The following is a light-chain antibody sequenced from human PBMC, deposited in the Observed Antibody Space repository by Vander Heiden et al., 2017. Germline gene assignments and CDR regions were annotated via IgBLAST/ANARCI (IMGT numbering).Light chain of an antibody. CDR1: QDISNY. CDR3: QQFDSVPPT. J-gene: IGKJ5*01. CDR2: DAY. Sequence: DIQMTQSPSSLSASVGDRVTLTCQASQDISNYLNWYQQKPGKAPKLLIYDAYTLNEGVPSRFSGSGSGTDFSLTISSLQPEDVATYYCQQFDSVPPTFGHGTRLEIK. V-gene: IGKV1-33*01.